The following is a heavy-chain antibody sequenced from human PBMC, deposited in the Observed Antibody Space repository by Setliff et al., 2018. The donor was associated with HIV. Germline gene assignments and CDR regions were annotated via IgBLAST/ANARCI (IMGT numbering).Heavy chain of an antibody. V-gene: IGHV3-9*01. J-gene: IGHJ1*01. Sequence: PGGSLRLSCVASGFTFDDYAIHWVRQAPGKGLVWVSGINWNSATIAYADSVRGRFTISRDNAKNSLYLQMNSLSPEDTATYYCASRGIVVVKMGMPDEFFVHWGHGTLVTVSS. CDR2: INWNSATI. CDR1: GFTFDDYA. CDR3: ASRGIVVVKMGMPDEFFVH. D-gene: IGHD2-21*01.